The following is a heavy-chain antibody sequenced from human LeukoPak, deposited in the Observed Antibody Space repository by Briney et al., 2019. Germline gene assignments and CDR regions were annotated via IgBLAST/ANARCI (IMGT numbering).Heavy chain of an antibody. CDR3: ARLGYCSAGSCYSLDY. Sequence: GGSLRLSCAASGFTFSDYEMNWVRQAPGKGLEWVSYICSSGSTIFYADSMKGRFTTSRDNAKNSLYLQMKSLRAEDTAVYYCARLGYCSAGSCYSLDYWGQGTLVTVSS. CDR2: ICSSGSTI. CDR1: GFTFSDYE. D-gene: IGHD2-15*01. J-gene: IGHJ4*02. V-gene: IGHV3-48*03.